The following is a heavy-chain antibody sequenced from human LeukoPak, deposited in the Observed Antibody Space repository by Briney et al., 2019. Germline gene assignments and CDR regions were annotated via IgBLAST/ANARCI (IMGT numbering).Heavy chain of an antibody. CDR1: GGSISPYY. CDR2: VHYSGST. CDR3: AKHESLIAFDV. J-gene: IGHJ3*01. V-gene: IGHV4-59*08. Sequence: SETLSLTCTVSGGSISPYYWSWSRQPPGKGLEWIGYVHYSGSTKYNPSLKSRVTISLDTSKNQFSLRLSSVTAADTAVYYCAKHESLIAFDVWGQGTMVTVSS.